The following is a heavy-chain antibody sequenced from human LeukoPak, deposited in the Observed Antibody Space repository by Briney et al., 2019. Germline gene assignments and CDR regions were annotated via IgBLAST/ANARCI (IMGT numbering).Heavy chain of an antibody. D-gene: IGHD3-16*01. Sequence: GGSLRLSCAASGFTFSSYEMNWVRQAPGKGLEWVSYISSSGSTIYYADSVKGRFTISRDNSKNNLFLQMNSLRADDTAVYYCARGGESMGTYWGQGTLVTVFS. CDR2: ISSSGSTI. V-gene: IGHV3-48*03. CDR1: GFTFSSYE. CDR3: ARGGESMGTY. J-gene: IGHJ4*02.